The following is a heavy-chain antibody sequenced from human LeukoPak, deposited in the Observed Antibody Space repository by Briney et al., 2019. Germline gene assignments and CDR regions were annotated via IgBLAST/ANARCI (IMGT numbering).Heavy chain of an antibody. CDR1: GDSISGYY. CDR2: IFYSGSTNTEST. D-gene: IGHD2-21*02. V-gene: IGHV4-59*08. CDR3: ARVVPPYCRGGDCVPRGAFDF. Sequence: PSETLSLTCTVSGDSISGYYWNWIRQPPGKGLEWIGYIFYSGSTNTESTNYNPSLKSRVIISVDTSNNQFSLRLTSVTAADTAVYYCARVVPPYCRGGDCVPRGAFDFWGQGTMVTVSS. J-gene: IGHJ3*01.